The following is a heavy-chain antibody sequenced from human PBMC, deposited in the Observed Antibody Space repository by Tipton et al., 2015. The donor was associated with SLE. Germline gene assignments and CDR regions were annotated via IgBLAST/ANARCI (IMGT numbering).Heavy chain of an antibody. J-gene: IGHJ4*02. CDR1: GCSVSTSSYY. CDR2: IYYSGST. D-gene: IGHD4-17*01. V-gene: IGHV4-39*07. CDR3: ARIHPNNYGDYGPFDY. Sequence: TLSLTCTVSGCSVSTSSYYWSWIRQPPGKGLEWIGSIYYSGSTYYNPSLKSRVTISADTFKNQFSLKVTSVTAADTAVYYCARIHPNNYGDYGPFDYWGQGILVTVSS.